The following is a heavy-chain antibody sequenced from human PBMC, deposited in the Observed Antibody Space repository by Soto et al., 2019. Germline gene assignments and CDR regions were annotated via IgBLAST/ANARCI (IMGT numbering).Heavy chain of an antibody. Sequence: QVQLVESGGGVVQPGRSLRLSCAASGFTFSSYAMHWVRQAPGKGLEWVAVISYDGSNKYYADSVKGRFTISRDNSKNTLYLQMNSLRAEDTAVYYCARDTIKLGSDYWGQGTLVTVSS. J-gene: IGHJ4*02. CDR2: ISYDGSNK. CDR3: ARDTIKLGSDY. V-gene: IGHV3-30-3*01. CDR1: GFTFSSYA. D-gene: IGHD7-27*01.